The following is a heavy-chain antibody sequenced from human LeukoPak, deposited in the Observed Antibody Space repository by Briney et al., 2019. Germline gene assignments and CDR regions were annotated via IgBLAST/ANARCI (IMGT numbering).Heavy chain of an antibody. J-gene: IGHJ4*02. CDR3: ARDYTYCSGGTCYDRFDY. CDR2: ISYDGNNK. V-gene: IGHV3-30-3*01. Sequence: GGSLRLSCAASGFTFSGYAMHWVRPAPGKGLEWVAVISYDGNNKYYADSVKGRFTISRDNAESSLYLQMNSLRAEDTAVYYCARDYTYCSGGTCYDRFDYWGQGTLVTVSS. D-gene: IGHD2-15*01. CDR1: GFTFSGYA.